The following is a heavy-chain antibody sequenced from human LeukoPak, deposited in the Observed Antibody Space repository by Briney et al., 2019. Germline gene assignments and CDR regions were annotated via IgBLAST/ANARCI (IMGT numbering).Heavy chain of an antibody. D-gene: IGHD2/OR15-2a*01. Sequence: PGGSLRLSCAASGFTFSSYGMSWVRQAPGKGLEWVSAISGSGGSTYYADSVKGRFTISRDNSKNTLYLQMNSLRAEDTAVYYCARDFYDGFALDYWGQGTLVTVSS. CDR1: GFTFSSYG. V-gene: IGHV3-23*01. CDR2: ISGSGGST. J-gene: IGHJ4*02. CDR3: ARDFYDGFALDY.